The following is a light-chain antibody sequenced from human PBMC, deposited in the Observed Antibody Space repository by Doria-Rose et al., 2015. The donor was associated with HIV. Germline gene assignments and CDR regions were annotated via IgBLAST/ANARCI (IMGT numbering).Light chain of an antibody. CDR3: HQYGTSWT. CDR2: DGS. J-gene: IGKJ1*01. CDR1: QSFSSTY. Sequence: TQSPGTPSLSPGERATLSCRASQSFSSTYIAWYQQKPGQAPSLLIYDGSTRATGIPDRFSASGSGTDFTLTINRLEPEDFALYYCHQYGTSWTFGQGTKVEI. V-gene: IGKV3-20*01.